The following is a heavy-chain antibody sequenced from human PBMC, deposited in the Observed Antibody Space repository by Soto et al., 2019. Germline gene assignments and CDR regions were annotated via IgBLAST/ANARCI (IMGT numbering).Heavy chain of an antibody. V-gene: IGHV1-69*13. Sequence: ASVKVSCKASGGTFSSYAISWVRQAPGQGLGWMGGIIPIFGTANYAQKFQGRVTITADESTSTAYMELSSLRSEDTAVYYCAISSYDFWSGYYSLDSWFDPWGQGTLVTVSS. CDR3: AISSYDFWSGYYSLDSWFDP. CDR2: IIPIFGTA. J-gene: IGHJ5*02. D-gene: IGHD3-3*01. CDR1: GGTFSSYA.